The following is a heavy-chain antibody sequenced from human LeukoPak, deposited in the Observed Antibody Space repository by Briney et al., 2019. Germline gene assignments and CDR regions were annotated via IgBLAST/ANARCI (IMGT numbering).Heavy chain of an antibody. CDR3: AKGGGITGTTQPDY. CDR1: GFTFSSYG. CDR2: ISYDGSNK. Sequence: PGGSLRLSCAASGFTFSSYGMHWVRQAPGKGLEWVAVISYDGSNKYYADSVKGRFTISRDNSKNTLYLQMNSLRAEDTAVYYCAKGGGITGTTQPDYWGQGTLVTVSS. D-gene: IGHD1-20*01. V-gene: IGHV3-30*18. J-gene: IGHJ4*02.